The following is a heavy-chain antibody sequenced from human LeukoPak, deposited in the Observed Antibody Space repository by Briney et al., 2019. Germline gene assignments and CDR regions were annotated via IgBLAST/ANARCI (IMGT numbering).Heavy chain of an antibody. D-gene: IGHD1-1*01. CDR2: IYSDASST. V-gene: IGHV3-74*01. J-gene: IGHJ4*02. CDR3: ATDRVHGFDY. Sequence: PGGSLRLSCAAYGFTFCSYWMHSVRQAPGKGLVWVSRIYSDASSTTYADSVRGRFTISRDNAKKTLYLQMNSLRAEDTGVYYCATDRVHGFDYWGQGALVTVSS. CDR1: GFTFCSYW.